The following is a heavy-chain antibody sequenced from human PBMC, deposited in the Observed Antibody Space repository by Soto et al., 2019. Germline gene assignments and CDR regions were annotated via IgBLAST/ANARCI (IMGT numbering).Heavy chain of an antibody. CDR3: ARHVPVFGVVSRRRPSTYYFDY. Sequence: SETLSLTCTVSGDSISSSTWYWGWIRPATGTGLEGIGSASYSATTSYNPSLKSRVTISVDTSQKQVSLKLSSVTAADTAVYYCARHVPVFGVVSRRRPSTYYFDYWGPGTLVTVSS. CDR1: GDSISSSTWY. D-gene: IGHD3-3*01. J-gene: IGHJ4*02. V-gene: IGHV4-39*01. CDR2: ASYSATT.